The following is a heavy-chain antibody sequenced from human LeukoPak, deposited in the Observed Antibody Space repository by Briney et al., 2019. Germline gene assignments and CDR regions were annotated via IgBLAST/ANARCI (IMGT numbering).Heavy chain of an antibody. J-gene: IGHJ6*03. V-gene: IGHV4-30-4*07. CDR2: IYHSGTT. D-gene: IGHD3-16*02. CDR1: GVAISRGGYA. CDR3: ARLPYRHYFYMDV. Sequence: SETLSLTCAVSGVAISRGGYAWNWIRQPPGKGLEWIAYIYHSGTTYYNPSLKSRATISVDTSKNQFSLKLSSVTAADTAVYYCARLPYRHYFYMDVWGKGTTVIVSS.